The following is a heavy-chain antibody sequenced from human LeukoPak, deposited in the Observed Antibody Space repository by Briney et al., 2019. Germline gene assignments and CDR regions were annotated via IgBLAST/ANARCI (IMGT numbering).Heavy chain of an antibody. CDR1: GGTFSSYA. V-gene: IGHV1-69*13. CDR2: IIPIFGTA. Sequence: SVKVSCKASGGTFSSYAISWVRQAPGQGLEWMGGIIPIFGTANYAQKFQGRVTITADESTSTAYMEVSSLRSEDTAVYYCARGAIVVVPAAIPGYNWFDPWGQGTLVTVSS. D-gene: IGHD2-2*01. J-gene: IGHJ5*02. CDR3: ARGAIVVVPAAIPGYNWFDP.